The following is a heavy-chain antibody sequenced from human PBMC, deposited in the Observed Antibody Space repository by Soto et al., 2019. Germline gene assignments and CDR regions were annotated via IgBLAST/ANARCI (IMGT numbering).Heavy chain of an antibody. D-gene: IGHD2-2*01. Sequence: QLQLQESGPGLVKPSETLSLTCTVSGGSISSSSYYWGWIRQPPGKGLEWIGSIYYSGSTYYNPSRWRRVTISVDTTNNQSSRRLSSVSVSDTAVYYCACTSPKYIVVVPAASELAQLKFDPWGQGSLVTVSS. V-gene: IGHV4-39*01. CDR1: GGSISSSSYY. J-gene: IGHJ5*02. CDR2: IYYSGST. CDR3: ACTSPKYIVVVPAASELAQLKFDP.